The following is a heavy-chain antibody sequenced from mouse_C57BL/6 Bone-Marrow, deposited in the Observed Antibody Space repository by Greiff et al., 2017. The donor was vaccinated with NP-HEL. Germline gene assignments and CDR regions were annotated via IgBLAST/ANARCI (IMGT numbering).Heavy chain of an antibody. D-gene: IGHD2-4*01. CDR3: ARDDYDVFAY. CDR2: INPGSGGT. J-gene: IGHJ3*01. CDR1: GYAFTNYL. V-gene: IGHV1-54*01. Sequence: VKLMESGAELVRPGTSVKVSCKASGYAFTNYLIEWVKQRPGQGLEWIGVINPGSGGTNYNEKFKGKATLTADKSSSTAYMQLSSLTSEDSAVYFCARDDYDVFAYWGQGTLVTVSA.